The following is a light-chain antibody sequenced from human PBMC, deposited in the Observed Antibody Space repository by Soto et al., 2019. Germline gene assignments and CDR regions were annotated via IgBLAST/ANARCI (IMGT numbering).Light chain of an antibody. V-gene: IGKV3-11*01. CDR1: QSISSY. CDR3: QQRSNWPPA. CDR2: DAS. Sequence: EIVLTQSPATLSLSPGVRATLSCRASQSISSYLAWYQQKPGQAPRLLINDASNRATGIPARFSGGGTGTDFTLASSRLEPEDFAVYYCQQRSNWPPAFGGGTKVEIK. J-gene: IGKJ4*01.